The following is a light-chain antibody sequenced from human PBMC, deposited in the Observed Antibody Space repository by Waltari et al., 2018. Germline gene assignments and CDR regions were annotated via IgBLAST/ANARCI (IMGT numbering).Light chain of an antibody. CDR2: KDS. CDR3: YSAADNNKV. V-gene: IGLV3-27*01. J-gene: IGLJ2*01. Sequence: SYDLTQSSSVSVSPGQTARITCSGDVLAKKYARWFQQKPGQAPVLVIYKDSGRPSGIPSRFSGSSSGATVTLTISGAQVEDEADYYCYSAADNNKVFGGGTKLTVL. CDR1: VLAKKY.